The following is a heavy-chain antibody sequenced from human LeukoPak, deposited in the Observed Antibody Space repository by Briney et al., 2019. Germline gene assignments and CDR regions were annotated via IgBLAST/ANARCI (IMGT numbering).Heavy chain of an antibody. Sequence: GGSLRLSCAASGFTLSTYEMNWVRQAPGKGLEWVSYISSSGSSTYYADSVKGRFTISGDNAKNSLYLQMNSLRAEDTAVYYCVRELMASPDIWGQGTMVTVSS. CDR2: ISSSGSST. J-gene: IGHJ3*02. CDR1: GFTLSTYE. D-gene: IGHD5-24*01. V-gene: IGHV3-48*03. CDR3: VRELMASPDI.